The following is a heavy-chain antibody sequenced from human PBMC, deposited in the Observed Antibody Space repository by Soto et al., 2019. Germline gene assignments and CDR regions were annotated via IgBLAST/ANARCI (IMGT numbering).Heavy chain of an antibody. CDR2: IWYDGSNK. J-gene: IGHJ4*02. Sequence: QVQLVESGGGVVQPGRSLRLSCAASGFTFSSYGMHWVRQAPGKGLEWVAVIWYDGSNKYYADSVKGRFTISRDNSKNTLYLQMNSLRVEDTAVYYCAKSSGWTTSFAVDYWGQGTLVTVSS. D-gene: IGHD6-19*01. CDR1: GFTFSSYG. CDR3: AKSSGWTTSFAVDY. V-gene: IGHV3-33*06.